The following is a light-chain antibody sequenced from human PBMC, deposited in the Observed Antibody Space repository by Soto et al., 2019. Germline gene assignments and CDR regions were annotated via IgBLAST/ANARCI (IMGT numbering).Light chain of an antibody. J-gene: IGLJ1*01. CDR2: GNS. CDR1: SSNIGAGSD. CDR3: QSYDNSPSGIYV. Sequence: QSALTQPPSVSGAPGQRVTISCSGSSSNIGAGSDVHWYQQLPGTAPKLLIYGNSRRSSGVPDRFYGSKSGTSASLATTGLQAEDEADYYCQSYDNSPSGIYVFGTGTKVTVL. V-gene: IGLV1-40*01.